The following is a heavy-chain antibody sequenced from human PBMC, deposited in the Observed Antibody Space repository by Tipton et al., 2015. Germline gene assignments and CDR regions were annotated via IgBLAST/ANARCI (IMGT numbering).Heavy chain of an antibody. CDR2: ITWDSGGT. CDR3: AREDYYYGMDV. D-gene: IGHD1-26*01. J-gene: IGHJ6*02. CDR1: GILFGDST. V-gene: IGHV3-43*01. Sequence: SLRLSCAASGILFGDSTMHWVRQTPGKGLEWVSLITWDSGGTYYADSVKGRFTIYRDNAKNSLYLQMNSLRDEDTALYYCAREDYYYGMDVWGQGTTVTVSS.